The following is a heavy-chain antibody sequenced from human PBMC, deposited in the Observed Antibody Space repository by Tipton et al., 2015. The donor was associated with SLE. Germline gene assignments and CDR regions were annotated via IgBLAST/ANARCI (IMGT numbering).Heavy chain of an antibody. J-gene: IGHJ4*02. V-gene: IGHV3-23*01. CDR3: ARERPPPNDFWSGYLFDY. Sequence: SLRLSCVTSGLSFSSYAMAWVRQAPGKGLEWVSGVIGSGGSSYNADSVKGRFTISRDNAKNSLYLQMNSLRAEDTAVYYCARERPPPNDFWSGYLFDYWGQGTLVTVSS. D-gene: IGHD3-3*01. CDR1: GLSFSSYA. CDR2: VIGSGGSS.